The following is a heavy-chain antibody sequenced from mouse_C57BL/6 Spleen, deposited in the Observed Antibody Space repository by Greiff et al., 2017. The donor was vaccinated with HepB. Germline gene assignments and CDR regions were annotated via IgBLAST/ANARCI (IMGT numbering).Heavy chain of an antibody. V-gene: IGHV1-42*01. D-gene: IGHD1-1*01. CDR2: INPSTGGT. CDR1: GYSFTGYY. J-gene: IGHJ1*03. CDR3: ARGIYYYGSPSYWYFDV. Sequence: VQLQQSGPELVKPGASVKISCKASGYSFTGYYMNWVKQSPEKSLEWIGEINPSTGGTTYNQKFKAKATLTVDKSSSTAYMQLKSLTSEDSAVYYGARGIYYYGSPSYWYFDVWGTGTTVTVSS.